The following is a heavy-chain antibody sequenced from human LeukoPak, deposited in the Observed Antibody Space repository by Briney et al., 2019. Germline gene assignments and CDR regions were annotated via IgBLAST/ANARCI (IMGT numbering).Heavy chain of an antibody. V-gene: IGHV4-59*08. CDR3: VSHGASLLDAFHI. CDR2: INYSGST. D-gene: IGHD3-16*01. J-gene: IGHJ3*02. CDR1: GGSISNYY. Sequence: RASETLSLTCTVSGGSISNYYWSWIRQPPGKGLEWIGYINYSGSTNYNPSLKSRVTISVDTSKNQFSLKLSSVTAADTAVFYCVSHGASLLDAFHIWGQGTMVTVSS.